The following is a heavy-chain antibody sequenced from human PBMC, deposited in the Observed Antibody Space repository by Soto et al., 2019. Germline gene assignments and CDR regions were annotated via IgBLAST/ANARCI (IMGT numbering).Heavy chain of an antibody. CDR2: IKSDGSGT. CDR1: GFSFSVYW. Sequence: LRLSCAASGFSFSVYWMHWVRQAPGKGLVWVSRIKSDGSGTAYADSVRGRFTISRDNAKNTLYLQMNSLRAEDTAVYYCARDRVLAGIGEVDYWGQGTLVTVSS. CDR3: ARDRVLAGIGEVDY. D-gene: IGHD6-19*01. J-gene: IGHJ4*02. V-gene: IGHV3-74*01.